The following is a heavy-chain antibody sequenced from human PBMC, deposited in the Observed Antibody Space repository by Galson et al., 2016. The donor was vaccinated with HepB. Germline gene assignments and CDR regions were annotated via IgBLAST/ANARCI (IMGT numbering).Heavy chain of an antibody. Sequence: SLRLSCAVSGSAIELIYRINWMSWVRQAPGKGLEWVANIKQDGSEKFYVDSVKGRFTISRDRAKNSLHLQMNSRTVDDTAVYYCAGDSGNSRLFTRGQGTLVTFSS. CDR2: IKQDGSEK. D-gene: IGHD4-23*01. CDR1: GSAIELIYRINW. CDR3: AGDSGNSRLFT. V-gene: IGHV3-7*01. J-gene: IGHJ4*02.